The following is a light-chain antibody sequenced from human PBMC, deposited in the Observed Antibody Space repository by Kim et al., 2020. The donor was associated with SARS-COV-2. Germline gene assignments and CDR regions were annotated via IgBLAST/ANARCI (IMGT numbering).Light chain of an antibody. CDR1: QSIRTY. J-gene: IGKJ3*01. Sequence: DIQMTQSPSSLSASVGDRVTITCRASQSIRTYLNWYQQKPGKAPKFLIYSASTLQSGVPSRFSGNGSGTEFALTITSLQPDDFATYYCQESSTLQFSFGPGTKVDIK. CDR3: QESSTLQFS. CDR2: SAS. V-gene: IGKV1-39*01.